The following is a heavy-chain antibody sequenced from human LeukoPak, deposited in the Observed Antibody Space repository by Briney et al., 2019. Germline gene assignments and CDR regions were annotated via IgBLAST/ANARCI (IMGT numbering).Heavy chain of an antibody. Sequence: GGSLRLSRAASGFIFSSYGMSWVRQAPGKGLEWVSAISGRGDSTYYADSVQGRFVISRDNSKNTLYLQMNSLRAEDTAVYYCARSLYYLDNSGYYYDAFDVWGQGTMVTVSS. CDR3: ARSLYYLDNSGYYYDAFDV. J-gene: IGHJ3*01. D-gene: IGHD3-22*01. V-gene: IGHV3-23*01. CDR2: ISGRGDST. CDR1: GFIFSSYG.